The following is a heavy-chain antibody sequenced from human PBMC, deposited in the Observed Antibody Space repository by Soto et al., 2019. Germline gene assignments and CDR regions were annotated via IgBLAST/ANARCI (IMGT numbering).Heavy chain of an antibody. J-gene: IGHJ6*02. Sequence: ASVKVSCKASGYTFTSYGISWVRQAPGQGLEWMGWISAYNGNTNYAQKLPGRVTMTTDTSTSTAYMELRSLRSDDTAVYYWARDRRVPAATQAGLYYYYGMDVWGQGTTVTVSS. CDR2: ISAYNGNT. V-gene: IGHV1-18*01. CDR1: GYTFTSYG. CDR3: ARDRRVPAATQAGLYYYYGMDV. D-gene: IGHD2-2*01.